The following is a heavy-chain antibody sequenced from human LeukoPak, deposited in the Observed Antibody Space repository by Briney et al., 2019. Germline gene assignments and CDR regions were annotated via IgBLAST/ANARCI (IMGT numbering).Heavy chain of an antibody. CDR3: AIQVVPAAPYYLDY. CDR1: GYSISSGYY. Sequence: KPSETLSLTCTVSGYSISSGYYWGWIRQPPGKGLEWIGSIYHSGSTYYNPSLKSRVTISVDTSKNQFSLKLSSVTAADTAVYYCAIQVVPAAPYYLDYWGQGTLSPSPQ. D-gene: IGHD2-2*01. V-gene: IGHV4-38-2*02. J-gene: IGHJ4*02. CDR2: IYHSGST.